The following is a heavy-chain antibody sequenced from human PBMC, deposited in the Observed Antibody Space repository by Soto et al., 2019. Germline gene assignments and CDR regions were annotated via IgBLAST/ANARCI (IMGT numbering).Heavy chain of an antibody. CDR1: GFTFSSYA. V-gene: IGHV3-23*01. CDR2: ISGSGGST. Sequence: GGSLRLSCAASGFTFSSYAMSWVRQAPGKGLEWVSAISGSGGSTYYADSVKGRFTISRDNSKNTLYLQMNSLRAEDTAVYYCAKDGHSGYDSGSYYYYMDVWGKGTTVTVSS. CDR3: AKDGHSGYDSGSYYYYMDV. J-gene: IGHJ6*03. D-gene: IGHD5-12*01.